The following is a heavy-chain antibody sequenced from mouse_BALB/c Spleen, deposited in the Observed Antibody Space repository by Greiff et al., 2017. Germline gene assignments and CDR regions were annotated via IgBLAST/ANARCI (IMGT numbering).Heavy chain of an antibody. CDR1: GYTFTDYA. V-gene: IGHV1S137*01. J-gene: IGHJ3*01. Sequence: QVHVKQSGAELVRPGVSVKISCKGSGYTFTDYAMHWVKQSHAKSLEWIGVISTYNGNTNYNQKFKGKATMTVDKSSSTAYMELARLTSEDSAIYYCASDGNYEGFAYWGQGTLVTVSA. CDR2: ISTYNGNT. D-gene: IGHD2-1*01. CDR3: ASDGNYEGFAY.